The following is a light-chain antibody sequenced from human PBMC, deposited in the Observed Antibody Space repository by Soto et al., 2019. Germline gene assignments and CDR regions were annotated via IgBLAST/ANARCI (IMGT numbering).Light chain of an antibody. J-gene: IGKJ1*01. V-gene: IGKV3-11*01. CDR3: QHYNSYSEA. CDR2: GAS. Sequence: EIGLTQSPSTLSLSPGERATLSCRASQSVSSYLAWYQQKPGQAPRLLIYGASSRATGIPDRFSGSGSGTDFTLTISSLQPDDFATYYCQHYNSYSEAFGQGTKVAIK. CDR1: QSVSSY.